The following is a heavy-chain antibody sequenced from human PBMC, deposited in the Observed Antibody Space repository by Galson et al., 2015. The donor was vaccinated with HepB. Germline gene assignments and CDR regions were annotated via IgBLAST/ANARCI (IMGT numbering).Heavy chain of an antibody. CDR3: TRDVRSRYFDL. CDR1: GFTFRNYG. J-gene: IGHJ2*01. V-gene: IGHV3-33*01. Sequence: SLRLSCAASGFTFRNYGKHWVRQAPGKGLEWVAVIYYDGSKKFYADSVQGRFSISRDNSKNTLSLQMNSLRAEDTAVYYCTRDVRSRYFDLWGRGTLVTVSS. CDR2: IYYDGSKK.